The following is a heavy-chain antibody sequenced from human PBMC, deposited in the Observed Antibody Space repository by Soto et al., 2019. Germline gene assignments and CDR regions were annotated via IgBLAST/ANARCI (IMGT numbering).Heavy chain of an antibody. CDR1: GYTFSRYG. J-gene: IGHJ6*02. CDR3: AKNGQPPYYYYGMDV. D-gene: IGHD2-8*01. CDR2: ISGYNGDT. Sequence: QGQLVQSGPEAKKPGASVKVSCKASGYTFSRYGISWVRQAPGQGLEWMGWISGYNGDTKYAQKVQGRVTMTIDTSXHTAYMELRSLPSADTAIYYCAKNGQPPYYYYGMDVWGQGTTVTVSS. V-gene: IGHV1-18*01.